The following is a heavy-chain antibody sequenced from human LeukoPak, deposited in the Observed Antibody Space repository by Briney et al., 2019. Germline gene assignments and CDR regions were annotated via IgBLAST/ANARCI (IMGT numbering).Heavy chain of an antibody. CDR3: ARALYRGYYFDY. J-gene: IGHJ4*02. CDR2: IYSGGST. V-gene: IGHV3-53*01. CDR1: GFTVSSNY. Sequence: GGSLRLSCAVSGFTVSSNYMSWVRQAPGKGLEWVSFIYSGGSTYYADSVKGRFTISRDNSKNTLYLQMNSLRPEDTAVYYCARALYRGYYFDYWGQGTLVAVSS. D-gene: IGHD3-16*01.